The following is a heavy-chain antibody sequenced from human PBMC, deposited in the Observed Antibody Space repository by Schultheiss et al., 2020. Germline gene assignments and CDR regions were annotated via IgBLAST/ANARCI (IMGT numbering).Heavy chain of an antibody. D-gene: IGHD3-10*01. V-gene: IGHV4-59*01. Sequence: SETLSLTCTVSGGSITTYYWTWFRQAPGKGLEWIGYISYNEGSNYISSHKSRVTISPDTSKNQFALKLSSVTAADTAVYFCVRAYGSWSYFPLDYWGQGTLVNVSS. CDR2: ISYNEGS. CDR3: VRAYGSWSYFPLDY. CDR1: GGSITTYY. J-gene: IGHJ4*02.